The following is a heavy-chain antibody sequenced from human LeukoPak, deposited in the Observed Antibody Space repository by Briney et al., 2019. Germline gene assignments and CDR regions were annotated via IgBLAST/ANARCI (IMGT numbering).Heavy chain of an antibody. V-gene: IGHV4-59*08. D-gene: IGHD2/OR15-2a*01. Sequence: SETLSLTCTVSGGSISSYYWSWIRQPPGKGLEWIGYIYYSGSTNYNPSLKSRVTISVDTSKNQFSLKLSSVTAADTAVYYCARHNPPPGNTYYFDYWGQGTLVAVSS. J-gene: IGHJ4*02. CDR2: IYYSGST. CDR1: GGSISSYY. CDR3: ARHNPPPGNTYYFDY.